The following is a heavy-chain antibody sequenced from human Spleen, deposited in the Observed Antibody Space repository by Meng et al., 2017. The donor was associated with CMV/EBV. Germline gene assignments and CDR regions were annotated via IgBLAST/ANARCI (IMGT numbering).Heavy chain of an antibody. V-gene: IGHV3-30*04. D-gene: IGHD1-1*01. J-gene: IGHJ6*02. CDR2: ISYDGSNK. CDR1: GFIFSNHA. Sequence: GGSLRLSCATSGFIFSNHAMHWVRQAPGKGLEWLAVISYDGSNKNHADSVKGRFTISRDNSQNTLYLQMNSLRPEDTAVYYCARDMGTGAVHYYFAMDVWGQGTAVTVSS. CDR3: ARDMGTGAVHYYFAMDV.